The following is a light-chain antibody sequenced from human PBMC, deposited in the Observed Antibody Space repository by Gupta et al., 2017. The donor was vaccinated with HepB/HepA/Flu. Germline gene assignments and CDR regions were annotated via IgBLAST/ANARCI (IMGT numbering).Light chain of an antibody. J-gene: IGLJ3*02. Sequence: QSALAQPRSVSGSPGQSVTISCAGTTSDVGGYNLVSWYQQHPVKAPKLIIYDVSKRPSGVPDRFSGSKFGNTASLTISGLQPEDEADYYCVSYSGSYSYWVFGGGTKRTVL. CDR2: DVS. V-gene: IGLV2-11*01. CDR3: VSYSGSYSYWV. CDR1: TSDVGGYNL.